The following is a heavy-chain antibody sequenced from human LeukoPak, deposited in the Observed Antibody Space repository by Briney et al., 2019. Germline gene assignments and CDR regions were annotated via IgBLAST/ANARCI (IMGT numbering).Heavy chain of an antibody. V-gene: IGHV3-9*01. Sequence: PGRSLRLSCAASGFTFDDYAMHWVRQAPGKGLEWVSGISWNSGSIGYADSVKGRFTISRDNAKNSLYLQMNSLRAEDTALYYCAKDLGYCSSTSCYEVGFDYWGQGTLVTVSS. J-gene: IGHJ4*02. D-gene: IGHD2-2*01. CDR1: GFTFDDYA. CDR3: AKDLGYCSSTSCYEVGFDY. CDR2: ISWNSGSI.